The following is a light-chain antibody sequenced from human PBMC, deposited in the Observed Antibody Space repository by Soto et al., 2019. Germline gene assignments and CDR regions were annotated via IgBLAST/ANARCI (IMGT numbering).Light chain of an antibody. V-gene: IGKV3D-20*02. CDR3: HQRGNGHTWT. J-gene: IGKJ1*01. CDR2: GAS. CDR1: QSVASRK. Sequence: EILLTQSPGTLSLSPGERATLSCGASQSVASRKLAWYQQKSGQAPRLLIYGASSRAIHTPDRFSGSGSGTDFTLTISGLETEDFAVYYCHQRGNGHTWTFGQGTKVDIK.